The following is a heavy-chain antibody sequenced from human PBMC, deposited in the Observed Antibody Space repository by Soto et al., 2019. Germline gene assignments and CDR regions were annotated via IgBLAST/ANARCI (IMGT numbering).Heavy chain of an antibody. V-gene: IGHV4-39*01. J-gene: IGHJ5*02. D-gene: IGHD3-22*01. CDR1: GGPIRSSSYY. Sequence: PSETLSLTCTVSGGPIRSSSYYWGWIRQPPGKVLEWIGSIYYSGSTYYNPSLKSRVTISVDTSKNQFFRKLSSVTAADTAVYYCARHRYYYDSSGYYFNWFDPWGQGTLVTVSS. CDR2: IYYSGST. CDR3: ARHRYYYDSSGYYFNWFDP.